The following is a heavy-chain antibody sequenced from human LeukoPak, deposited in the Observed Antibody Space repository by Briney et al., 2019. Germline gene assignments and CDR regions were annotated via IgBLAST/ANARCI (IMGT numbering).Heavy chain of an antibody. V-gene: IGHV3-48*04. CDR1: GFTFSSYS. CDR3: ARDQRRFGNDY. D-gene: IGHD3-10*01. CDR2: ISSSSSTI. Sequence: PGGSLRLSCAASGFTFSSYSMNWVRQAPGKGLEWASYISSSSSTIYYADSVKGRFTISRDNAKNSLYLQMNSLRAEDTAVYYCARDQRRFGNDYWGQGTLVTVSS. J-gene: IGHJ4*02.